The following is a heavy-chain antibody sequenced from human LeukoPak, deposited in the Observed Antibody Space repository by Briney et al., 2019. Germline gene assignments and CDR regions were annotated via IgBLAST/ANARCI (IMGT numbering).Heavy chain of an antibody. CDR1: GFTFSGHW. Sequence: GGSLRLSCAASGFTFSGHWMSWVRQAPGKGLEWVANINQGGSDKYYVDSVKGRFTISRDNANNLLYLQMNSLRGEDTAVYYCARGTYYYDSSGYYVPFDYWGQGTLVTVSS. CDR2: INQGGSDK. D-gene: IGHD3-22*01. J-gene: IGHJ4*02. CDR3: ARGTYYYDSSGYYVPFDY. V-gene: IGHV3-7*01.